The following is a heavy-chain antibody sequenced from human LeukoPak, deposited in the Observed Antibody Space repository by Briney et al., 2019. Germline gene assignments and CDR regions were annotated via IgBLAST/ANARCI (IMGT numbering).Heavy chain of an antibody. CDR1: GFTFSDYY. J-gene: IGHJ4*02. D-gene: IGHD5-18*01. V-gene: IGHV3-11*01. Sequence: GGSLRLSCVASGFTFSDYYMSWIRQAPGKGLEWVSYISSSGSTIYYADSVKGRFTISRDNSKNTLYLQMNSLRAEDTAVYYCAKVDTANMKTWDGYFDYWGQGTLVTVSS. CDR3: AKVDTANMKTWDGYFDY. CDR2: ISSSGSTI.